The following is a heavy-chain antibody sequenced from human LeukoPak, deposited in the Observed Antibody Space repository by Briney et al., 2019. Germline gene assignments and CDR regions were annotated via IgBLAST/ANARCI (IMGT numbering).Heavy chain of an antibody. Sequence: GGSLRLSCAASGFTFDDYAMHWVRQAPGKGLEWVSLISGDGGSTYYADSVKGRFTISRDNSKNSLYLQMNSLRTEDTALYYCAKDMESEYYDSSGHWALDIWGQGTMVTVSS. D-gene: IGHD3-22*01. J-gene: IGHJ3*02. CDR1: GFTFDDYA. CDR3: AKDMESEYYDSSGHWALDI. CDR2: ISGDGGST. V-gene: IGHV3-43*02.